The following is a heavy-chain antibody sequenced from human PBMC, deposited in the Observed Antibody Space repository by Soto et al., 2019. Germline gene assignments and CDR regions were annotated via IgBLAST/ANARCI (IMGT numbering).Heavy chain of an antibody. Sequence: GASVKVSCKASGFTFTSSAVQWVRQARGQRLEWIGWIVVGSGNTNYAQKFQERVTITRDMSTSTAYMELSSLRSEDTAVYYCAAVHTLRRYCSGGSCRSVVWGQGTTVTVSS. D-gene: IGHD2-15*01. V-gene: IGHV1-58*01. J-gene: IGHJ6*02. CDR3: AAVHTLRRYCSGGSCRSVV. CDR2: IVVGSGNT. CDR1: GFTFTSSA.